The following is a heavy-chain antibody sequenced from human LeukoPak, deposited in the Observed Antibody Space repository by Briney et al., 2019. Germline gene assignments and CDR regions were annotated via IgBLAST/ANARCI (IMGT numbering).Heavy chain of an antibody. CDR1: GFTFSSYA. CDR3: AKGLIAGAGPMDVFDP. D-gene: IGHD6-19*01. CDR2: ITGNGGST. V-gene: IGHV3-23*01. J-gene: IGHJ5*02. Sequence: GGSLRLSCAASGFTFSSYAMSWGRQGPGRGLEWVSSITGNGGSTYYADSVRGRFTISRDISKSTLFLQMNSLRVEDTAIYSCAKGLIAGAGPMDVFDPWGQGTLVAVSS.